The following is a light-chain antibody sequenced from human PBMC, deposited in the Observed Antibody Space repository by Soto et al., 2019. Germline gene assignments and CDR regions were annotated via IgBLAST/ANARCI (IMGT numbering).Light chain of an antibody. CDR3: QQRGNWPSLT. Sequence: EIVLTQSPATLSLSPGERATLSCRASQTVSTDLVWYQQKPGQAPRLLIYNTSNRATGIPARFSGSGSGTDFTLTISSLEPEDFAVYYCQQRGNWPSLTFGGGTKVEIK. CDR1: QTVSTD. CDR2: NTS. V-gene: IGKV3-11*01. J-gene: IGKJ4*01.